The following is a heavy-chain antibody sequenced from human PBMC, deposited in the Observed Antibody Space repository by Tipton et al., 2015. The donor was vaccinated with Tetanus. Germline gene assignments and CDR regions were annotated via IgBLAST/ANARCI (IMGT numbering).Heavy chain of an antibody. D-gene: IGHD3-10*01. V-gene: IGHV1-69*09. CDR3: ARDSWKMVRGVTTYYNWFDP. Sequence: QLVQSGAEVKKPGSSVKVSCKASGGTFSSYAISWVRQAPGQGLEWMGRIIPILGIANYAQKFQGRVTITADESTSTAYMELSSLRSEDTAVYYCARDSWKMVRGVTTYYNWFDPWGQGTPVTVSS. J-gene: IGHJ5*02. CDR1: GGTFSSYA. CDR2: IIPILGIA.